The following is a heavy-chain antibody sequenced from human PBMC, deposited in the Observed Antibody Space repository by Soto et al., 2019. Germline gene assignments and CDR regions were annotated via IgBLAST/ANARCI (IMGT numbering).Heavy chain of an antibody. CDR3: AKDPTGYCSGGSCSDVDY. V-gene: IGHV3-23*01. Sequence: LRLSCAASGFTFISYAMSWVRQAPGKGLEWVSAISGSGGSTYYADSVKGRFTISRDNSKNTLYLQMNSLRAEDTAVYYCAKDPTGYCSGGSCSDVDYWGQGTLVTVSS. J-gene: IGHJ4*02. CDR1: GFTFISYA. CDR2: ISGSGGST. D-gene: IGHD2-15*01.